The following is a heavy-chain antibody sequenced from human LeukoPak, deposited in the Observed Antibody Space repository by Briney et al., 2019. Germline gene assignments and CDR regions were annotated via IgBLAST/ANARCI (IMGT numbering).Heavy chain of an antibody. D-gene: IGHD4-11*01. V-gene: IGHV4-61*01. J-gene: IGHJ4*02. CDR3: ARVASNYDYYFDY. CDR1: GYSISSGYY. CDR2: IYYSGST. Sequence: PSETLSLTCAVSGYSISSGYYWSWIRQPPGKGLEWIGYIYYSGSTNYNPSLKSRVTISVDTSKNQFSLKLSSVTAADTAVYYCARVASNYDYYFDYWGQGTLVTVSS.